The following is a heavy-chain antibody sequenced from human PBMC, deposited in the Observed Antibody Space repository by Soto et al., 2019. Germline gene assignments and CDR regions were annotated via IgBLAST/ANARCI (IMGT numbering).Heavy chain of an antibody. CDR3: VRDRGPTLRMDV. Sequence: SETLSLTCSVSGASITSGGSNWTWIRQHPGKGLEWIGNILYREKNYYNPSLKSRVTISLVTSKTQFSLKVKSVTAADTAVYYCVRDRGPTLRMDVWGQGTTVTVSS. J-gene: IGHJ6*02. CDR1: GASITSGGSN. V-gene: IGHV4-31*03. CDR2: ILYREKN. D-gene: IGHD3-10*01.